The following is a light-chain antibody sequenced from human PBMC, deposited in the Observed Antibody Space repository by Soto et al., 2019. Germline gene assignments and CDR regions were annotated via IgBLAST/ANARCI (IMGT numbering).Light chain of an antibody. CDR1: SRDVGGYNY. CDR2: DVS. J-gene: IGLJ1*01. Sequence: QSALTQPASVSGSPGQSITISCTGTSRDVGGYNYVSWYQQHPGKAPKLMIYDVSTRPSGVSNRFSGSKSGNTASLTISGLQAEDEADYYCSSYTSSSTSVFGTGTKLTVL. CDR3: SSYTSSSTSV. V-gene: IGLV2-14*01.